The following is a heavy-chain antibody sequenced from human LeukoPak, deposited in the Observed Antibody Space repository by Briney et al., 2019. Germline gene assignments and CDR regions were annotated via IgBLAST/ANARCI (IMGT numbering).Heavy chain of an antibody. CDR3: AAPGGNSNFDY. J-gene: IGHJ4*02. D-gene: IGHD1-7*01. CDR2: IYSGGST. Sequence: GGSLRLSCAASGFTVNSNYMSWVRQAPGKGLEWVSVIYSGGSTYYADSVKGRFTISRDDSKNTLYLQMNSLRAEDTAVYYCAAPGGNSNFDYWGQGTLVTVSS. V-gene: IGHV3-66*01. CDR1: GFTVNSNY.